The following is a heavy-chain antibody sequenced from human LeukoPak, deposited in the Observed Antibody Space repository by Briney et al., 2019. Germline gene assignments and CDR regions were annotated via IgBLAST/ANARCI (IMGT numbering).Heavy chain of an antibody. J-gene: IGHJ4*02. V-gene: IGHV1-18*01. CDR1: GSTFNSYD. CDR3: ARVLRYDFWSAYYFDY. Sequence: ASVKVSCKASGSTFNSYDISWVRQAPGQGLEWMAWISTYNGNTNYAQKVQGRATMTTDTSTSTAYMELRSLRSDDTAVYYCARVLRYDFWSAYYFDYWGQGTLVTVSS. D-gene: IGHD3-3*01. CDR2: ISTYNGNT.